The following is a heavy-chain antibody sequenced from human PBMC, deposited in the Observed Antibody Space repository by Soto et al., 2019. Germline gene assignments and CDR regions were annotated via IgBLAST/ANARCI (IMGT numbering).Heavy chain of an antibody. V-gene: IGHV3-23*01. CDR3: AKGFPPDYGDYPYYFDY. CDR1: GFTFSSYA. D-gene: IGHD4-17*01. CDR2: ISGSGGST. Sequence: PGGSLRLSCAASGFTFSSYAMSWVRQAPGKELEWVSAISGSGGSTYYADSVKGRFTISRDNSKNTLYLQMNSLRAEDTAVYYCAKGFPPDYGDYPYYFDYWGQGTLVTVSS. J-gene: IGHJ4*02.